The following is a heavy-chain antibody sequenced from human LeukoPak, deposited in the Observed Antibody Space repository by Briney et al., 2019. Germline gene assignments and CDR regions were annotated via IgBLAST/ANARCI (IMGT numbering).Heavy chain of an antibody. D-gene: IGHD3-22*01. V-gene: IGHV5-51*01. CDR3: ARRSSSGYYPNAFDI. J-gene: IGHJ3*02. Sequence: GESLKISCKGSGYIFTSYWIGWVRQMPGKGLEWMGIIFPGDSDTRYRPSFQGQVTISADKFITTAYLQWSSVKASDTAMYYCARRSSSGYYPNAFDIWGQGTMVTVSS. CDR1: GYIFTSYW. CDR2: IFPGDSDT.